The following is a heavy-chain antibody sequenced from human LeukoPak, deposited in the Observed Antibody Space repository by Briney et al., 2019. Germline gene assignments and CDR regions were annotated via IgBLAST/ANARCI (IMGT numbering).Heavy chain of an antibody. CDR3: VLIAYDIEGIDWFDP. Sequence: PSETLSLTCTVSGVSISSGGYYWSWIRQHPGKGLEWIGYIYYSGSTYYNPSLKSRVTISVDTSKNQFSLKLSSVTAADTAVYYCVLIAYDIEGIDWFDPWGQGTLVTVSS. V-gene: IGHV4-31*03. D-gene: IGHD3-9*01. J-gene: IGHJ5*02. CDR2: IYYSGST. CDR1: GVSISSGGYY.